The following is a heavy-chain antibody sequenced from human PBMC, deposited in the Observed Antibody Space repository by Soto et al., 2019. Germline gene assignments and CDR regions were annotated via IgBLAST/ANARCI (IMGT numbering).Heavy chain of an antibody. Sequence: GASVKVSCKASGYAFTRCGISWVRQAPGQGLEWMGWISAYKDNTNYAQKLQDRVTMTTDTSTSTAYMELRSLRSDDTAVYYCVRENLNYDYYYGMDVWGQGTTVTVSS. J-gene: IGHJ6*02. CDR1: GYAFTRCG. CDR2: ISAYKDNT. CDR3: VRENLNYDYYYGMDV. V-gene: IGHV1-18*04.